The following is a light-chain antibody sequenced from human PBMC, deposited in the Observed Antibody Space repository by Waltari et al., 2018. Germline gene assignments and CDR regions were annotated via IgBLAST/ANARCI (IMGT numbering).Light chain of an antibody. V-gene: IGKV1-5*03. CDR1: QSISSW. J-gene: IGKJ1*01. Sequence: DIQMTQPPSTLHVSVGDRVTITCRASQSISSWLAWYQQKPGKATKLLIYKASSVESGVPTRFSGSGSGTEFTLTISSLQPDDFATYYCQQYNSYWTFGQGTKVEIE. CDR2: KAS. CDR3: QQYNSYWT.